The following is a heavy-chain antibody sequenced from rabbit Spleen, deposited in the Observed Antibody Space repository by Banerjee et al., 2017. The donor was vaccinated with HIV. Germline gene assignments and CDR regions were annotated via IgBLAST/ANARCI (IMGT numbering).Heavy chain of an antibody. V-gene: IGHV1S40*01. J-gene: IGHJ4*01. CDR3: ARASSGAGATGYGYWGL. CDR2: IYTGGTGIT. CDR1: GFSFSSNYY. Sequence: QSLEESGGDLVKPGASLTLTCTASGFSFSSNYYMCWVRQAPGKGLEWVACIYTGGTGITYYASWAKGRFTISKTSSTTVTLQMTSLTAADTATYFCARASSGAGATGYGYWGLWGPGTLVTVS. D-gene: IGHD6-1*01.